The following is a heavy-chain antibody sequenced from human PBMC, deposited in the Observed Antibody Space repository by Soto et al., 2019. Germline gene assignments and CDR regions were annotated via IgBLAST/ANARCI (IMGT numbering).Heavy chain of an antibody. V-gene: IGHV4-59*01. CDR3: ARDLWGYCGTDCYPLDV. J-gene: IGHJ6*02. CDR2: MYNTGST. Sequence: QVQLQESGPGLVKPSETLSLTCTVSGGTISRYYWSWIRQPPGKGLEWIGYMYNTGSTVYNPSFKSRVTISVDTSKNQFSLKLNYVTAADTAVYYCARDLWGYCGTDCYPLDVWGQETTVTVSS. CDR1: GGTISRYY. D-gene: IGHD2-21*02.